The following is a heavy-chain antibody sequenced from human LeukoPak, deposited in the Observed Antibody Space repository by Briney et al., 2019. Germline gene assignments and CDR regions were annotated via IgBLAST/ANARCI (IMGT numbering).Heavy chain of an antibody. Sequence: GESLKISCKGSGYTFTNYWIGWVRQMPGKGLEWMGIIYPGDSDTRYSPSFQGQVTNSADKSISTAYLQWSSLKASDTAMYYCGLCFDTFYFDPWGQGTLVSVSS. CDR2: IYPGDSDT. V-gene: IGHV5-51*01. CDR1: GYTFTNYW. D-gene: IGHD3-10*01. J-gene: IGHJ4*02. CDR3: GLCFDTFYFDP.